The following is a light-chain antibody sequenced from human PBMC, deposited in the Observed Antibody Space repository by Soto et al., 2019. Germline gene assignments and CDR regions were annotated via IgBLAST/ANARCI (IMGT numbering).Light chain of an antibody. CDR3: TSYAGSNNPVV. Sequence: QSVLTQPPSASGSPGQSVTISCTGTSSDVGSYNYVSWYQQHPDKAPKLIIYGVNERPSGVPDRFSGSKSGNTASLTVSGLQAADEADYYCTSYAGSNNPVVFGGGTKLTVL. V-gene: IGLV2-8*01. CDR2: GVN. CDR1: SSDVGSYNY. J-gene: IGLJ3*02.